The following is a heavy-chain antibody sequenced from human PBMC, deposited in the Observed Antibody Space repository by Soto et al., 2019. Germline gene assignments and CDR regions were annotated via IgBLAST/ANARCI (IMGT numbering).Heavy chain of an antibody. CDR1: GYTFTSYG. CDR3: ARGEGDKWNDGGWFDP. J-gene: IGHJ5*02. Sequence: QVQLVQSGAEVKKPGASVKVSCKSSGYTFTSYGISWVRQAPGQGLEWMGWISGYNGNTNYAQKLQGRVTMTTGTARSTGDRELRSLGCDDTAVYYCARGEGDKWNDGGWFDPWGQGALVTVSS. V-gene: IGHV1-18*01. D-gene: IGHD1-1*01. CDR2: ISGYNGNT.